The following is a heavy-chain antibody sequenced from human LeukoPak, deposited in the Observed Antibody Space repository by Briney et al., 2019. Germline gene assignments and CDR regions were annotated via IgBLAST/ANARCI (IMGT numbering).Heavy chain of an antibody. CDR2: IKNKGDGGTT. V-gene: IGHV3-15*01. Sequence: GGSLRLSCAVSGITLSNYGMSWVRQAPGKGLEWVGRIKNKGDGGTTDYAAPVKGRFTVSRDDSKSTLYLQMNSLKTEDTAVYYCTTSGTPFEYWGQGTLVTVSS. D-gene: IGHD3-10*01. J-gene: IGHJ4*02. CDR1: GITLSNYG. CDR3: TTSGTPFEY.